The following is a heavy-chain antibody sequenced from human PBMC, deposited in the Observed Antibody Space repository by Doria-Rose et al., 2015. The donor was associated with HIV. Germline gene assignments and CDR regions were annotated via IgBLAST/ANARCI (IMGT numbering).Heavy chain of an antibody. CDR3: AKQAVNWFDP. V-gene: IGHV4-39*01. CDR1: GGSVASGTPY. J-gene: IGHJ5*02. CDR2: IYYRGIT. Sequence: QVQLQESGPGLVKPSETLSLTCTVSGGSVASGTPYWDRIRPNAGNGLEWIGTIYYRGITYYQPSLRGRVTISLHTSKSQYSLKLISVTAADAGVYYCAKQAVNWFDPWGQGTLVTVSS.